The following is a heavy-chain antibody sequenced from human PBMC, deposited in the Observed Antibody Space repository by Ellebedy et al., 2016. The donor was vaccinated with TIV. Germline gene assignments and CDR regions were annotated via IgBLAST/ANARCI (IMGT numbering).Heavy chain of an antibody. V-gene: IGHV3-66*01. CDR2: YSDGST. Sequence: PGGSLRLSCAASGFIVSSNYMSWVRQAPGKGLEWVSVYSDGSTYYADSVKGRFTISRDNSKNTLFLQINSLRVEDTAVYYCAKDGHLVTYLDYWGQGTLVTVSA. D-gene: IGHD3-10*01. CDR3: AKDGHLVTYLDY. CDR1: GFIVSSNY. J-gene: IGHJ4*02.